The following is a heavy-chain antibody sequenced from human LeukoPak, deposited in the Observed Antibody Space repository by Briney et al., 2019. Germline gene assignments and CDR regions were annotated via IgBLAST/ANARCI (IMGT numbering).Heavy chain of an antibody. D-gene: IGHD2-21*02. CDR1: GFTFSSYA. CDR2: ISGSGGST. CDR3: ANPGIGSDIGY. Sequence: GGSLRLSCAASGFTFSSYAMSWVRQAPGKGLEWVSAISGSGGSTYYADSVKGRFTTSRDNSKNTLYLQMNSLRAEDTAVYYCANPGIGSDIGYWGQGTLVTVSS. J-gene: IGHJ4*02. V-gene: IGHV3-23*01.